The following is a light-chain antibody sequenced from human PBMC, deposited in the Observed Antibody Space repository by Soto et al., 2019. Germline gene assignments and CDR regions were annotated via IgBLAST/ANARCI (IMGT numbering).Light chain of an antibody. J-gene: IGKJ3*01. Sequence: DIQMTQSPTSLSASVGDRVTITCRARQGIRNFVAWYQQKPGKPPKRLIYAASTLQSGVPYRFRCSVSGTDFTLPINCLEPEAVATYTSQKYTSVPDFGHRTKV. V-gene: IGKV1-27*01. CDR1: QGIRNF. CDR2: AAS. CDR3: QKYTSVPD.